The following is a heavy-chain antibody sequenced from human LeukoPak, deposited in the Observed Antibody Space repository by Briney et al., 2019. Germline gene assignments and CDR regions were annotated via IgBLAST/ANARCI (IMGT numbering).Heavy chain of an antibody. J-gene: IGHJ3*02. Sequence: GGSLRLSCAASGFTFSSYSMNWVRQAPGKGLEWVGRIKSKSYGGTTDYAAPVKGRFIISRDDSKNTLYLQMNSLKNDDTAVYYCTSESIAVAGSWALDIWGQGTKVTVSS. CDR1: GFTFSSYS. CDR3: TSESIAVAGSWALDI. V-gene: IGHV3-15*07. CDR2: IKSKSYGGTT. D-gene: IGHD6-19*01.